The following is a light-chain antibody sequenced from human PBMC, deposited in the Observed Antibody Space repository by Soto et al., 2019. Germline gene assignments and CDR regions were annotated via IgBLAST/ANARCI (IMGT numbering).Light chain of an antibody. CDR2: TNN. V-gene: IGLV1-47*01. CDR1: SSNIGVNY. Sequence: QSVLTQPPSASGTPGQRVTISCSGSSSNIGVNYVYWYQQLPGTAPKLLIYTNNQRPSGVPDRFSGSKSGTSASLAISGLRSEDEADYHCATWDDSLSGVVFGVGTQLTVL. CDR3: ATWDDSLSGVV. J-gene: IGLJ2*01.